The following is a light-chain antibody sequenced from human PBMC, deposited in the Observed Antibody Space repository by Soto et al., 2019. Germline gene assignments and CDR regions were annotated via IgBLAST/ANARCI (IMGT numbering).Light chain of an antibody. CDR2: GAS. V-gene: IGKV3-11*01. Sequence: EVVLTQSPATLSLSPGERATLSCRASQSVSSYLAWYQQKPGQAPRLLIYGASNRANGIPARFSGSGSGTDFTLTISSLEAEDFGVYYCQQRNDWPMTFGQGTRLEIK. J-gene: IGKJ5*01. CDR1: QSVSSY. CDR3: QQRNDWPMT.